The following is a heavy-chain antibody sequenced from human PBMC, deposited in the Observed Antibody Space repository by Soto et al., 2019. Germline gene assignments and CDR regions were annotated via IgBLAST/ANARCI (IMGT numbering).Heavy chain of an antibody. CDR1: GYTFTSYG. D-gene: IGHD3-22*01. CDR3: ASHNYYDSSGYLIWFDP. J-gene: IGHJ5*02. CDR2: ISAYNGNT. V-gene: IGHV1-18*01. Sequence: ASVKVSCKASGYTFTSYGISWVRQAPGQGLEWMGWISAYNGNTNYAQKLQGRVTMTTDTSTSTAYMELRSLRSDDTAVYYCASHNYYDSSGYLIWFDPWPGNPGHRLL.